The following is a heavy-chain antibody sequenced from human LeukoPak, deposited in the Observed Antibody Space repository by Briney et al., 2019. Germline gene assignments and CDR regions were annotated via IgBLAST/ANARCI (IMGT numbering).Heavy chain of an antibody. CDR2: IIPMFGP. CDR1: GYTFTSYG. D-gene: IGHD2-8*02. V-gene: IGHV1-69*13. CDR3: ARDTERFTS. Sequence: GASVKVSCKASGYTFTSYGISWVRQAPGQGLEWMGGIIPMFGPNYAQKFQDRVTITADESTNTAYMELSSLRSEDTALYYCARDTERFTSWGQGTLVTVSS. J-gene: IGHJ5*01.